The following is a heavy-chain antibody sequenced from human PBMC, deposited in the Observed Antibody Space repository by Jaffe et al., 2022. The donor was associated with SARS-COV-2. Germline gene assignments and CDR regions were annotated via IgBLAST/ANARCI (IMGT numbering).Heavy chain of an antibody. CDR1: GYSFTSYW. Sequence: EVQLVQSGAEVKKPGESLKISCKGSGYSFTSYWIGWVRQMPGKGLEWMGIIYPGDSDTRYSPSFQGQVTISADKSISTAYLQWSSLKASDTAMYYCARVYRDRDTTTVVVTALTAFDIWGQGTMVTVSS. J-gene: IGHJ3*02. CDR2: IYPGDSDT. D-gene: IGHD2-21*02. V-gene: IGHV5-51*01. CDR3: ARVYRDRDTTTVVVTALTAFDI.